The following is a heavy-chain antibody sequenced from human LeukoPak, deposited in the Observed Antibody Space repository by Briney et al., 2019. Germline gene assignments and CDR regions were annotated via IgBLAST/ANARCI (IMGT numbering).Heavy chain of an antibody. Sequence: GRSLRLSCAGSGFIFNNYAMHWVRQPPGKGLEWVSGISWNSGSIDYADSVKGRFTISRDNSKNTLYLQMNSLRAEDTAVYYCAKDLGNKQWLAHYWGQGTLVTVSS. CDR1: GFIFNNYA. CDR3: AKDLGNKQWLAHY. V-gene: IGHV3-9*01. J-gene: IGHJ4*02. CDR2: ISWNSGSI. D-gene: IGHD6-19*01.